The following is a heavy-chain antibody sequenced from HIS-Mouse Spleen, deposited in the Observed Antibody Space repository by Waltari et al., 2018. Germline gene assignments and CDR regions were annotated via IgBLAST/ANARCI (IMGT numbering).Heavy chain of an antibody. CDR2: INHSGST. CDR3: ARMGPASGSYGDY. J-gene: IGHJ4*02. Sequence: QVQLQQWGAGLLKPPEPLSLPCAGYGGSFRGYYWSWPRQPPGTGLEWIGEINHSGSTNSNPSLKSRVTISVDTSKNQFSLKLSSVTAADTAVYYCARMGPASGSYGDYWGQGTLVTVSS. CDR1: GGSFRGYY. V-gene: IGHV4-34*01. D-gene: IGHD1-26*01.